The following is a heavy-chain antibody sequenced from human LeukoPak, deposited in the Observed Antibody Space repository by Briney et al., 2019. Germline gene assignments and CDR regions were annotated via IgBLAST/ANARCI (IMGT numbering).Heavy chain of an antibody. J-gene: IGHJ5*02. V-gene: IGHV3-64*01. CDR3: ARSDFWSGKGGSNWFDP. D-gene: IGHD3-3*01. CDR2: XSSNGGST. Sequence: LSXAASGFTFSSXXMHXXRQXPXXXXXXXSXXSSNGGSTYYANSVKGRFTISRDNSKNTLYLQMGSLRAEDMAVYYCARSDFWSGKGGSNWFDPWGQGTLVTVSS. CDR1: GFTFSSXX.